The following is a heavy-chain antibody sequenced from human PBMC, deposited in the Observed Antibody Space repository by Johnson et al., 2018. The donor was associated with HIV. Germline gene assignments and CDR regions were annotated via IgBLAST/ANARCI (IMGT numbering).Heavy chain of an antibody. J-gene: IGHJ3*02. Sequence: VQLVESGGVVVQPGGSLRLSCAASGFTFDDYCMSWVPQAPGKGLEWVSGINWNGGSTGYADSVKGRLTISRDNAKNSLYLQMNSLRAEDTAVYYCASGYYYGSGTYHGAFDIWGQGTMVTVSS. CDR3: ASGYYYGSGTYHGAFDI. V-gene: IGHV3-20*04. CDR2: INWNGGST. CDR1: GFTFDDYC. D-gene: IGHD3-10*01.